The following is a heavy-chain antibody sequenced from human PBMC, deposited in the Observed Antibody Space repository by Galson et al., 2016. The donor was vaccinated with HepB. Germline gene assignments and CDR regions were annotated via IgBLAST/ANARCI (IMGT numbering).Heavy chain of an antibody. CDR3: ARVSGADNYLGLDV. Sequence: SLRLSCAASGFTFSDYSMNWVRQAPGKGLEWVSSISGSSTYIYYGDSVKGRFTISRDNAKNSLSLQMNSLRADDTALYFCARVSGADNYLGLDVWGQGTTVTVSS. V-gene: IGHV3-21*01. J-gene: IGHJ6*02. CDR1: GFTFSDYS. D-gene: IGHD1-26*01. CDR2: ISGSSTYI.